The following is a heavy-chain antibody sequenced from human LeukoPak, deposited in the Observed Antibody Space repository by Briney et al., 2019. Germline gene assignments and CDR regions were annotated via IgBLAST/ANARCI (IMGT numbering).Heavy chain of an antibody. CDR2: INWNGGST. V-gene: IGHV3-20*04. CDR1: GFTFDDYG. D-gene: IGHD4-17*01. CDR3: TKDLRYYYADYHSEMDEHDY. J-gene: IGHJ4*02. Sequence: PGGSLRLSCAASGFTFDDYGMSWVRQAPGKGLEWVSGINWNGGSTSYADSVKGRFTISRDNSRNTLSLQMSSLRVEDTALYYCTKDLRYYYADYHSEMDEHDYWGQGTLVTVSS.